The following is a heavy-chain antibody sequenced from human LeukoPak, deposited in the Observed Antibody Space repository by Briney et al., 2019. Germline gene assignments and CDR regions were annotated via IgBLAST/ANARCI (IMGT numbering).Heavy chain of an antibody. CDR1: GFTFSSYA. J-gene: IGHJ4*02. Sequence: GGSLRLSCAVSGFTFSSYAMSWVRQAPGKGLEWVSAISGSGGSTYYADSVKGRFTISRDNSKNTLYLQMNSLRAEDTAVYYCAKERVGDPGRITMVRGVISYYFDYWGQGTLVTVSS. CDR2: ISGSGGST. CDR3: AKERVGDPGRITMVRGVISYYFDY. D-gene: IGHD3-10*01. V-gene: IGHV3-23*01.